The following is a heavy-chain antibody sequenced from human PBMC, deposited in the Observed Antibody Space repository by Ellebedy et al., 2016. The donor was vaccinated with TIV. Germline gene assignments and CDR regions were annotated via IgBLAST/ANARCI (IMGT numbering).Heavy chain of an antibody. CDR2: IYYSGGT. Sequence: MPSETLSLTCNVSGGSMTSYYWTWIRQPPGRELEWIGNIYYSGGTIYNPSLESRVTISVDTSKRQFSLRLKSVTAADTALYFCARHIGGVVRGAGACDSWGQGVHVTVSS. D-gene: IGHD3-10*01. V-gene: IGHV4-59*08. CDR3: ARHIGGVVRGAGACDS. J-gene: IGHJ5*01. CDR1: GGSMTSYY.